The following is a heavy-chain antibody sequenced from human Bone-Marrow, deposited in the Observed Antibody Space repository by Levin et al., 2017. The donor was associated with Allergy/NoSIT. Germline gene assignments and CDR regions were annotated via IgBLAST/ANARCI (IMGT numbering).Heavy chain of an antibody. J-gene: IGHJ5*02. D-gene: IGHD3-10*01. CDR1: GFTFSDYY. CDR2: ISSSGSTI. V-gene: IGHV3-11*01. Sequence: LSLTCAASGFTFSDYYMSWIRPAPGKGLEWVSYISSSGSTIYYADSVKGRFTISRDNAKNSLYLQMNSLRAEETAVYCWAGELGWFGNGVNWFDPWGQGTLVTVSS. CDR3: AGELGWFGNGVNWFDP.